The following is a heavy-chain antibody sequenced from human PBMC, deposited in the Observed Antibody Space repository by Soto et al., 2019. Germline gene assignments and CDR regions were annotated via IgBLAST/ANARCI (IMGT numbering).Heavy chain of an antibody. V-gene: IGHV1-46*01. J-gene: IGHJ4*02. CDR1: GYTFTSYY. Sequence: ASVKVSCKASGYTFTSYYMHWVRQAPGQGLEWMGIINPSGGSTSYAQKFQGRVTMTRDTSTSTVYMELSSLRSEDTAVYYCARDRGQLELDAKFDYWGQGTLVTVCS. CDR3: ARDRGQLELDAKFDY. D-gene: IGHD1-1*01. CDR2: INPSGGST.